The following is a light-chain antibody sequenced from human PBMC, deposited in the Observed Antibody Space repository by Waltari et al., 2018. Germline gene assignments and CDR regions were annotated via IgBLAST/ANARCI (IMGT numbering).Light chain of an antibody. V-gene: IGKV3-20*01. CDR1: QSVSSSY. J-gene: IGKJ1*01. Sequence: EVVLTQSPGTLSLPPGARATVSCRASQSVSSSYFAWYQQKAGQAPRLLIHGASNRATGVPDRFSGRGSGTDFTLTINRLEPQDSAVYYCQQYGSLTWTFGQGTTVEIK. CDR2: GAS. CDR3: QQYGSLTWT.